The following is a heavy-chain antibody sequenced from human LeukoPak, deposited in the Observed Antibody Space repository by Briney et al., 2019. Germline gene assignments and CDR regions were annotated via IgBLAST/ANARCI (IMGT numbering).Heavy chain of an antibody. CDR3: ARLGTVTAYFAH. V-gene: IGHV4-39*02. J-gene: IGHJ4*02. CDR1: GGSINGNSYY. Sequence: LETLSLTCNVSGGSINGNSYYWGWIRQPPGRGPEWIGDVYHSGRAFYNPSFKSRATISIDTSKNHFSLKLTSVPAADTALYYCARLGTVTAYFAHWGQGTLVLVSS. D-gene: IGHD2-21*02. CDR2: VYHSGRA.